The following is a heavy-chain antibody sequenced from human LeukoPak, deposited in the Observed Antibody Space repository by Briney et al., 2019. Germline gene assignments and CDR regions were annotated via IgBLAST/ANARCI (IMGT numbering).Heavy chain of an antibody. CDR2: IYYSGST. CDR3: ARRSWGVAGTGSWFDP. J-gene: IGHJ5*02. Sequence: SETLSLTCTVSGGSISSSSYYWGWIRQPPGKGLEWIGSIYYSGSTYYNPSLKSRVTISVDTSKNQFSLKLSSVTPADTAVYYCARRSWGVAGTGSWFDPWGQGTLVTVSS. D-gene: IGHD6-19*01. V-gene: IGHV4-39*07. CDR1: GGSISSSSYY.